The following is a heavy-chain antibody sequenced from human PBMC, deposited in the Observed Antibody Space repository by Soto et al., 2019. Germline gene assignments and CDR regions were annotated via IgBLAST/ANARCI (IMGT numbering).Heavy chain of an antibody. CDR1: GGSITSSSYY. CDR3: ARRGSGSGSSSFFDY. V-gene: IGHV4-39*01. D-gene: IGHD3-10*01. J-gene: IGHJ4*02. CDR2: IYYSGTT. Sequence: QLQLQESGPGLVKPSETLSLTCTVSGGSITSSSYYWDWIRQPPGEGLEWIGSIYYSGTTYYNPSLNSRVTISVDTSKNQYSLRRNSVTAGDTAVYYCARRGSGSGSSSFFDYWGQGTLVNVSS.